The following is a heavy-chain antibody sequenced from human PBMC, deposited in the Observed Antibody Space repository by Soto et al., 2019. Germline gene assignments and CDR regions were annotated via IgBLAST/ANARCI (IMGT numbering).Heavy chain of an antibody. J-gene: IGHJ4*02. V-gene: IGHV3-49*04. CDR3: TRAYRLGPTIVALGS. CDR1: GFTFGDYA. D-gene: IGHD1-26*01. CDR2: IRSKAHGVAT. Sequence: PGGSLSLSCTASGFTFGDYAMTWVSQAPGKGLEWVGVIRSKAHGVATEHAACVKGRFTISRDDSKNIAYLHMSSLKTEDTAVYYCTRAYRLGPTIVALGSWGQRPPCTVCS.